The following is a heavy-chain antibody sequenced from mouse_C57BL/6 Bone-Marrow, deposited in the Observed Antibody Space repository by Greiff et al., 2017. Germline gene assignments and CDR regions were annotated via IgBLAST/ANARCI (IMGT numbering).Heavy chain of an antibody. V-gene: IGHV5-4*01. J-gene: IGHJ3*01. CDR2: ISDGGSYT. CDR1: GFTFSSYA. D-gene: IGHD2-2*01. CDR3: FGYRAWFAY. Sequence: EVQVVESGGGLVKPGGSLKLSCAASGFTFSSYAMSWVRQTPEKRLEWVATISDGGSYTYYPDNVKGRFTISRDNAKNHPYLQMGHLKSEDAAMYDYFGYRAWFAYWGQGTLVTVSA.